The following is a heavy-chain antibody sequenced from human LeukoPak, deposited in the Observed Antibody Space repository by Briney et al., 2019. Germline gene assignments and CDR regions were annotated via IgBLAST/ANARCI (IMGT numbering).Heavy chain of an antibody. CDR3: ARHGYYYGSGSQWGFDY. D-gene: IGHD3-10*01. J-gene: IGHJ4*02. V-gene: IGHV4-39*01. CDR2: IYYSGST. CDR1: GGSTSSSSYY. Sequence: PSETLSLTCTVSGGSTSSSSYYWGWIRQPPGKGLEWIGSIYYSGSTYYNPSLKSRVTISVDTSKNQFSLKLSSVTAADTAVYYCARHGYYYGSGSQWGFDYWGQGTLVTVSS.